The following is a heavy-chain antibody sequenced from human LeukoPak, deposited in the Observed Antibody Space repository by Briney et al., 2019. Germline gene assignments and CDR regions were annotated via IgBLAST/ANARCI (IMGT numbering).Heavy chain of an antibody. V-gene: IGHV1-69*04. CDR3: ARAAMIVVVKDYYYYYGMDV. CDR2: IIPIFGIT. CDR1: GGTFSSYG. Sequence: SVKVSFKASGGTFSSYGISWVRQAPGQGLEWMGRIIPIFGITNYAQKFQVRVTITADKSTSTAYMELSSLRSEDTAVYYCARAAMIVVVKDYYYYYGMDVWGQGTTVTVSS. D-gene: IGHD3-22*01. J-gene: IGHJ6*02.